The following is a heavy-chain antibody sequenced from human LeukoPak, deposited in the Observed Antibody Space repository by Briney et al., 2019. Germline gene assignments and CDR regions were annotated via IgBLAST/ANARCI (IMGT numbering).Heavy chain of an antibody. D-gene: IGHD3-22*01. CDR2: IQYDGSNK. Sequence: PGGSLRLSCATSGFTFSRYGMHWVRQAPGKGLEWVAFIQYDGSNKYGDSVKGRFTISRDNSKNTLYLQMNSLRPEDMAVYYCAEDGGFDYDSSGYSHFDYWGQGTLVTVSS. CDR3: AEDGGFDYDSSGYSHFDY. CDR1: GFTFSRYG. V-gene: IGHV3-30*02. J-gene: IGHJ4*02.